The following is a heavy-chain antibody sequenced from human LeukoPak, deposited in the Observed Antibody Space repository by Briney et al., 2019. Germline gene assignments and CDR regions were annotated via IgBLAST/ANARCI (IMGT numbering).Heavy chain of an antibody. D-gene: IGHD4-23*01. Sequence: SETLSLTCAVSGYSISSGYYWGWIRQPPGKGLEWIGSIYHSGSTYDNPSLKSRVTISVDASKNQFSLKLSSVTAADTAVYYCARESEVTATDYWGQGTLATVSS. V-gene: IGHV4-38-2*02. CDR2: IYHSGST. CDR1: GYSISSGYY. J-gene: IGHJ4*02. CDR3: ARESEVTATDY.